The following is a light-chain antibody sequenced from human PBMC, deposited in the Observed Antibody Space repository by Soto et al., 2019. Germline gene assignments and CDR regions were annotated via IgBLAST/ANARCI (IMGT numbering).Light chain of an antibody. J-gene: IGKJ4*01. CDR2: DAS. V-gene: IGKV1-5*01. CDR1: QSISSW. Sequence: QMNNSPSTLSASVEDRVTITCRASQSISSWLAWYQQKLGRAPRLLIYDASSLESGVPSRFSGSGYGTEFTLTISSLQAEDVAVYYWQGLYIMPFSFGGGTNVDI. CDR3: QGLYIMPFS.